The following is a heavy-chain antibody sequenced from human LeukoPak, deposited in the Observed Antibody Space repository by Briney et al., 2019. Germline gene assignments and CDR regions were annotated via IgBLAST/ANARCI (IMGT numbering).Heavy chain of an antibody. Sequence: VRSLRLSCAASGFTFDDYAMHWVRQAPGKGLEWVSGISWNSGSIGYADSVKGRFTISRDNAKNSLYLQMNSLRAEDMALYYCAKAHSSSWWGSDYWGQGTLVTVSS. V-gene: IGHV3-9*03. J-gene: IGHJ4*02. CDR1: GFTFDDYA. CDR3: AKAHSSSWWGSDY. D-gene: IGHD6-13*01. CDR2: ISWNSGSI.